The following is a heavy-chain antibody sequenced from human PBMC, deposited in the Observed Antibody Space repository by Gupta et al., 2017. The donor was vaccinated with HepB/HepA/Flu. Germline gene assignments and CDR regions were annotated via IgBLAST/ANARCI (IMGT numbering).Heavy chain of an antibody. J-gene: IGHJ2*01. CDR2: IGTLADT. D-gene: IGHD6-13*01. V-gene: IGHV3-13*01. CDR1: GFTFSDYA. Sequence: VQLVESGGGLVQPGGSLRLSCAASGFTFSDYAMHWVRQVTGKGLEWVSAIGTLADTYYPGSVEGRFTISRENAKNSLSLQMNSLRAADTAVYYCVRVSGGIAAAGTTEGYFDLWGRGTRVTVSS. CDR3: VRVSGGIAAAGTTEGYFDL.